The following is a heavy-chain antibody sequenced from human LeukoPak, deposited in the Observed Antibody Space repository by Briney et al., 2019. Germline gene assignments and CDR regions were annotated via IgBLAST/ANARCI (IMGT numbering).Heavy chain of an antibody. CDR2: INHSGST. D-gene: IGHD3-22*01. CDR1: GGSFSGYY. CDR3: ARGRSGDSSEGMDY. V-gene: IGHV4-34*01. Sequence: PSETLSLTCAVYGGSFSGYYWSWIRQPPGKGLEWIGEINHSGSTNYNPSLKSRVTISVDTSKNQFSLKLSSVTAADTAVYYCARGRSGDSSEGMDYWGQGTLATVSS. J-gene: IGHJ4*02.